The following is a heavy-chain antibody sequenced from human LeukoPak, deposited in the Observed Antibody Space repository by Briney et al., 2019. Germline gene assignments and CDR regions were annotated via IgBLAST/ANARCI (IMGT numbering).Heavy chain of an antibody. J-gene: IGHJ4*02. Sequence: PGGSLRLSCAASGFTFSSYGMHWVRQAPGTGLEWVAVISYDGTNKYYADSVNGRFTISRDNSKNTLYLQMNSLRAEDTAVYYCAKEQILEGFDYWGQGTLVTVSS. CDR1: GFTFSSYG. V-gene: IGHV3-30*18. CDR3: AKEQILEGFDY. CDR2: ISYDGTNK.